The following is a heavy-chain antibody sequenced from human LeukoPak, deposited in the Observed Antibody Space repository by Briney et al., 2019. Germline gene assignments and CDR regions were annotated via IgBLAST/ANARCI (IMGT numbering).Heavy chain of an antibody. CDR1: GFTFSSYA. Sequence: GGSLRLSCAASGFTFSSYAMSWVRQAPGTGLEWVSAISGSGGSTYYADSVKGRFTISRDNSKNTLYLQMNSLRAEDTAVYYCAKQGLDYYDSSGYSYFDYWGQGTLVTVSS. CDR2: ISGSGGST. D-gene: IGHD3-22*01. CDR3: AKQGLDYYDSSGYSYFDY. V-gene: IGHV3-23*01. J-gene: IGHJ4*02.